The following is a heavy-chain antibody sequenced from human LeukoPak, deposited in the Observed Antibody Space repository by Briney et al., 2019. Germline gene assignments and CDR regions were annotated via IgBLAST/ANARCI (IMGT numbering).Heavy chain of an antibody. V-gene: IGHV3-23*01. CDR3: AQDWEDIVVIAATLGH. CDR2: ISGSGGNA. D-gene: IGHD2-15*01. Sequence: PGGSLRLSCAVSGFTFSSYAMSWVRQAPGKGLQCVSAISGSGGNAYYAASVKGRFIISRDNSENTLYLQMNSLRDEDTAIYYCAQDWEDIVVIAATLGHRGQGALVTVSS. J-gene: IGHJ4*02. CDR1: GFTFSSYA.